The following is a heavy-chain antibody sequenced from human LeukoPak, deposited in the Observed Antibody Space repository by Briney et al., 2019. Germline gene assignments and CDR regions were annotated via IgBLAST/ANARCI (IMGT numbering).Heavy chain of an antibody. J-gene: IGHJ4*02. Sequence: GGSLRLSCAASGFTFSSYGMHWVRQAPGKGLEWVAVISYDGSNKYYADSVKGRFTISRDNSKNTLYLQMNSLRAEDTAVYYCASFPSIAAPFDYWGQGTLVTVSS. V-gene: IGHV3-30*03. CDR3: ASFPSIAAPFDY. CDR1: GFTFSSYG. D-gene: IGHD6-6*01. CDR2: ISYDGSNK.